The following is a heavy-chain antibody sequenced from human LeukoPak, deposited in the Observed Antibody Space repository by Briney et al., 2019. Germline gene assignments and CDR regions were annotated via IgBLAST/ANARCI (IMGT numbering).Heavy chain of an antibody. CDR2: ITSSGSYI. CDR1: GFTFSNYS. CDR3: ARAEALKFRDFDY. V-gene: IGHV3-21*01. Sequence: KTGGSLRLSCAASGFTFSNYSMNWVRQAPGKGLEWVSSITSSGSYIYYADSVKGRFTISRDNARNSLYLQMNSLRAEDTAIYYCARAEALKFRDFDYWGQGTLVTVSS. J-gene: IGHJ4*02.